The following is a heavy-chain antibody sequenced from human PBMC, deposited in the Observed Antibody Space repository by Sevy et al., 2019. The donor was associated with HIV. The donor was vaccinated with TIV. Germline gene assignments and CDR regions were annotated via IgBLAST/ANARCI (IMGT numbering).Heavy chain of an antibody. CDR2: MWYDGNNK. D-gene: IGHD2-21*01. CDR3: ARGPSLIVAGAAGYLDY. Sequence: GGSLRLSCTASGFTFSNFGIHWVRQAPGKGLEWVTLMWYDGNNKYYADSVKGRFTISRDTSKNTVYLQMSNLRAEDTAVYYCARGPSLIVAGAAGYLDYWGQGTLVTVSS. J-gene: IGHJ4*02. V-gene: IGHV3-33*08. CDR1: GFTFSNFG.